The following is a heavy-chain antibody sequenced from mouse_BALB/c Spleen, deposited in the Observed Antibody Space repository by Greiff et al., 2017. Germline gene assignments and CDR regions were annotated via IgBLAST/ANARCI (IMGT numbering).Heavy chain of an antibody. CDR1: GYSITSDYA. V-gene: IGHV3-2*02. Sequence: VQLKESGPGLVKPSQSLSLTCTVTGYSITSDYAWNWIRQFPGNKLEWMGYISYSGSTSYNPSLKSRISITRDTSKNQFFLQLNSVTTEDTATYYCARKASIWLLHADYWGQGTTLTVSS. CDR3: ARKASIWLLHADY. CDR2: ISYSGST. J-gene: IGHJ2*01. D-gene: IGHD2-3*01.